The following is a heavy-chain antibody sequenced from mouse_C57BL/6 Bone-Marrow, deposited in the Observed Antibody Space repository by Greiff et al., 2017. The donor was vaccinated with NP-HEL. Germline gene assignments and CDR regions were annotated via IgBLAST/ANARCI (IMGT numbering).Heavy chain of an antibody. Sequence: QVQLKESGPELVKPGASVKISCKASGYSFTSYYIHWVKQRPGQGLEWIGWIYPGSGNTKYNEKFKGKATLTADTSSSTAYMQLSSLTSEDSAVYYCARDYGSSYAMDYWGQGTSVTVSS. CDR1: GYSFTSYY. CDR3: ARDYGSSYAMDY. D-gene: IGHD1-1*01. CDR2: IYPGSGNT. V-gene: IGHV1-66*01. J-gene: IGHJ4*01.